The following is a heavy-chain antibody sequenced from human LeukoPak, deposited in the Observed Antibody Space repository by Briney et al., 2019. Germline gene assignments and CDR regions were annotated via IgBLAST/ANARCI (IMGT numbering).Heavy chain of an antibody. CDR3: AAVSDYDFWSVVRY. CDR1: GFTFTSSA. D-gene: IGHD3-3*01. CDR2: IVVGSGNT. J-gene: IGHJ4*02. V-gene: IGHV1-58*02. Sequence: SVKVSCKASGFTFTSSAMQWVRQARGQRLEWIGWIVVGSGNTNYAQNFQERVTITRDMSTSTAYMELSSLRSEDTAMYYCAAVSDYDFWSVVRYWGQGTLVTVSS.